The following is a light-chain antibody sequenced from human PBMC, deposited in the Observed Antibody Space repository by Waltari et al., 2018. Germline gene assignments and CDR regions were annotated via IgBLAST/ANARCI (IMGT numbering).Light chain of an antibody. V-gene: IGKV3-20*01. J-gene: IGKJ4*01. CDR1: QTIRTTY. CDR3: QQYDISPLT. Sequence: EIVLTQSPGTLSLSPGEGATLSCRTSQTIRTTYLAWYQQKPGQAPTLLIYGTFSRATGIPDRFTGSGSGTDFSLTISSLEPEDFAIYYCQQYDISPLTFGGGTKVEIK. CDR2: GTF.